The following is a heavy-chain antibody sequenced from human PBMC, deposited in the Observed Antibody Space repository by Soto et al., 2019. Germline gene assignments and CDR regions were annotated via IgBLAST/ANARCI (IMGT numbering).Heavy chain of an antibody. CDR1: GYTFTGYY. CDR2: INPNSGGT. CDR3: ARDQRLSSSANWFDP. D-gene: IGHD6-13*01. V-gene: IGHV1-2*02. Sequence: QVQLVQSGAEVKKPGASVKVSCKASGYTFTGYYMHWVRQAPGQGLEWMGWINPNSGGTNYAQKFQGGVTMTRDTSISTAYMELSRLRSDDTAVYYCARDQRLSSSANWFDPWGQGTLVTVSS. J-gene: IGHJ5*02.